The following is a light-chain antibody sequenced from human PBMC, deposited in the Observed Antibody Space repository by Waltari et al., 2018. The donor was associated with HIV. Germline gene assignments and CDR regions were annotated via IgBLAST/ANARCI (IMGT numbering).Light chain of an antibody. J-gene: IGLJ1*01. CDR1: SSNIGSNY. CDR3: AAWDDSLSGPHYV. CDR2: RNN. V-gene: IGLV1-47*01. Sequence: QSVLTQPPSASGTPGQRVTISCSGSSSNIGSNYVYWYQQLPGTAPKLLIYRNNRRPLGGPDRFSGSKSGTSASLAISGLRSEDEADYYCAAWDDSLSGPHYVFGTGTKVTVL.